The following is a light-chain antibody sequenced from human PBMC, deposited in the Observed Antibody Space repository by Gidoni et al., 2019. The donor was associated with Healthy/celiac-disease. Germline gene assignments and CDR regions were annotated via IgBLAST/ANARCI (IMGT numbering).Light chain of an antibody. CDR3: QQRSNWPGIT. CDR1: QSVSSY. Sequence: EIVLTPSPATLSLSPGERATLSCRASQSVSSYLAWYQQKPGQAPRLLIDDASNSATGIPARFSGSGAGTDGTLTIRSREHEDLEVYYCQQRSNWPGITFXXXTRLEIK. V-gene: IGKV3-11*01. CDR2: DAS. J-gene: IGKJ5*01.